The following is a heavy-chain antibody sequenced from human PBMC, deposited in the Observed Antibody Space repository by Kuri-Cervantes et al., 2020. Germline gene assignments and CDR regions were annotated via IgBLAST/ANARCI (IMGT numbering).Heavy chain of an antibody. CDR2: ISSSSSYI. CDR3: ARSGLEYSNSKGFDY. CDR1: GFTFSSYS. V-gene: IGHV3-21*01. Sequence: GESLKISCAASGFTFSSYSMNWVRQAPGEGLEWVASISSSSSYIYYADSVKGRFTISRDNAKNSLYLQMNSLRAEDTAVYFCARSGLEYSNSKGFDYWGRGALVTVSS. J-gene: IGHJ4*02. D-gene: IGHD6-6*01.